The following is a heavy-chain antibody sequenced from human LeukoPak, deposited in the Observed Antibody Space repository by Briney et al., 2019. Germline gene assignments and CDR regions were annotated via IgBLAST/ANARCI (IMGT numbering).Heavy chain of an antibody. Sequence: PGGSLRLSCAASGFTFTSYWMHWVRQAPGKGLVWVSRINSDGSRTSYADSVKGRFTISRDNAKNTLYLQMNSLRAEDTAVYYCARFDYGDYYYFDYWGQGTLVTVSS. D-gene: IGHD4-17*01. V-gene: IGHV3-74*01. CDR2: INSDGSRT. J-gene: IGHJ4*02. CDR3: ARFDYGDYYYFDY. CDR1: GFTFTSYW.